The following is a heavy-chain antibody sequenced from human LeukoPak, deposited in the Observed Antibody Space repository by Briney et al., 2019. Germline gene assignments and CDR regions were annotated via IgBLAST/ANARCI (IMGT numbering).Heavy chain of an antibody. CDR1: GGSISSYY. J-gene: IGHJ5*02. D-gene: IGHD2-2*01. Sequence: SETLSLTCTVSGGSISSYYWSWIRQPAGKGLEWIGRIYTSGSTNYNPSLKSRVTMSVDTSKNQFSLKLSSVTAADTAVYYCARDNVPAALNWFDPWGQGTLVTVSS. CDR3: ARDNVPAALNWFDP. V-gene: IGHV4-4*07. CDR2: IYTSGST.